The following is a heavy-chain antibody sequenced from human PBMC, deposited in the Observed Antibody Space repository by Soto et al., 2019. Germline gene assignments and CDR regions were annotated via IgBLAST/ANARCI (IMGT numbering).Heavy chain of an antibody. D-gene: IGHD3-9*01. Sequence: GGSLRLSCTASRVTSSSYGMHWGRQAPGKGLEWVGVISYDGSNQYYADSLKGRITISRDNSKNTLYLQVNSLRAEDTAVYYCAKSDNSGYFMDVWGQGNKVTVSS. CDR3: AKSDNSGYFMDV. V-gene: IGHV3-30*18. J-gene: IGHJ6*03. CDR1: RVTSSSYG. CDR2: ISYDGSNQ.